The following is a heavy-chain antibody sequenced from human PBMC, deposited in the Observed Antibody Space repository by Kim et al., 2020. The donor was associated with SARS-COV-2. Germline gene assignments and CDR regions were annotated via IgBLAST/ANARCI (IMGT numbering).Heavy chain of an antibody. Sequence: ASVKVSCKASGYTFTSYYMHWVRQAPGQGLEWMGIINPSGGSTSYAQKFQGRVTMTRDTSTSTVYMELSSLRSEDTAVYYCARDLRYYDILTGFKRDYGMDVWGQGTTVTVSS. CDR2: INPSGGST. CDR3: ARDLRYYDILTGFKRDYGMDV. CDR1: GYTFTSYY. D-gene: IGHD3-9*01. J-gene: IGHJ6*02. V-gene: IGHV1-46*01.